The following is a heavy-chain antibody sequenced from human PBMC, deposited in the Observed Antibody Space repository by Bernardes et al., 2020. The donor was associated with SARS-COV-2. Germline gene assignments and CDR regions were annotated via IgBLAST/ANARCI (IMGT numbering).Heavy chain of an antibody. CDR3: ARDGRRGYDMDV. D-gene: IGHD1-26*01. Sequence: GGSLRLSRAASGFTFSSHSMNWVRQAPGKGLEWVSCVSGGTRTIYYADSVKGRFIISRDNAKNLLYLQMNSLRAEDTAVYYCARDGRRGYDMDVWGQGTTVTVSS. CDR1: GFTFSSHS. CDR2: VSGGTRTI. V-gene: IGHV3-48*01. J-gene: IGHJ6*02.